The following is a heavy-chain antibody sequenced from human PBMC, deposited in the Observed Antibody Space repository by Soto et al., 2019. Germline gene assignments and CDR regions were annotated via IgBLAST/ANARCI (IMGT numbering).Heavy chain of an antibody. CDR1: GFTFSNAW. CDR3: TTGTGTVAD. V-gene: IGHV3-15*07. D-gene: IGHD1-7*01. Sequence: EVQLVESGGGLVKPGGSLRLSCAASGFTFSNAWMNWVRQAPGKGLEWVGRIKSRTDGETTDYVAPGKGRFSISRDDSKHTVYLQMNSLRTADTAVYYCTTGTGTVADWGQGTLVTVSS. CDR2: IKSRTDGETT. J-gene: IGHJ4*02.